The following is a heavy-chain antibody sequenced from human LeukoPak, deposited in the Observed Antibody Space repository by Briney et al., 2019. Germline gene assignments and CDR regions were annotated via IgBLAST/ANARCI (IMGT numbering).Heavy chain of an antibody. Sequence: GSLRLSCAASGFTVSSKYMNWVRQAPGKGLEWIGSIYYSGSTYYNPSLKSRVTISVDTSKNQFSLKLSSVTAADTAVYYCARLRAMAIYYMDVWGKGTTVTVSS. CDR1: GFTVSSKY. V-gene: IGHV4-39*01. J-gene: IGHJ6*03. CDR3: ARLRAMAIYYMDV. D-gene: IGHD5-18*01. CDR2: IYYSGST.